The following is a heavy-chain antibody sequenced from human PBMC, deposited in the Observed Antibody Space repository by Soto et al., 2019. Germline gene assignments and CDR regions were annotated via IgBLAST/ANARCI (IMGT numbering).Heavy chain of an antibody. V-gene: IGHV3-33*01. CDR3: ARDKLLGSTVGYYFVY. J-gene: IGHJ4*02. CDR2: IWYDGSNK. Sequence: QVQLVESGGGVVQPGRSLRLSCAASGFTFSSYGMHWVRQAPGKGLEWVAVIWYDGSNKYYADSVKGRFTISRDNSKNTLYLQMNSLRAEDTAVYYCARDKLLGSTVGYYFVYWGQGTLVTVSS. D-gene: IGHD2-15*01. CDR1: GFTFSSYG.